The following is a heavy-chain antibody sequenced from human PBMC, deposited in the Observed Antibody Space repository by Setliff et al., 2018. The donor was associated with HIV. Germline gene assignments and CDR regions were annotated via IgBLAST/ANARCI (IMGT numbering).Heavy chain of an antibody. CDR2: IYISGST. J-gene: IGHJ6*02. Sequence: PSETLSLTCTVSGDSINKYYWSWIRQPPGKGLEWIGFIYISGSTMYNPSLKSRVTMSLDTSKNQVSLKLTSVTAADTAVYYCARRSIVGSTRGYYYYALDVWGQGTTVT. CDR3: ARRSIVGSTRGYYYYALDV. D-gene: IGHD1-26*01. CDR1: GDSINKYY. V-gene: IGHV4-4*09.